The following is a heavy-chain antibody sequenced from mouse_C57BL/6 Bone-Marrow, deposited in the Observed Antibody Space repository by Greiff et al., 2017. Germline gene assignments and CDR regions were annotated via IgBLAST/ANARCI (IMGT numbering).Heavy chain of an antibody. J-gene: IGHJ4*01. CDR1: GFTFSSYA. Sequence: DVKLQESGEGLVKPGGSLKLSCAASGFTFSSYAMSWVRQTPEKRLEWVAYISSGGDYIYYADTVKGRFTISRDNARNTLYLQMSSLKSEDTAMYYCTRVRIYYYGSSYAYYAMDYWGQGTSVTVSS. CDR2: ISSGGDYI. CDR3: TRVRIYYYGSSYAYYAMDY. V-gene: IGHV5-9-1*02. D-gene: IGHD1-1*01.